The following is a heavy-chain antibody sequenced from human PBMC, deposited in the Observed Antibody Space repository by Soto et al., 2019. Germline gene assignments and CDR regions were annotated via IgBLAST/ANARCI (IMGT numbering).Heavy chain of an antibody. CDR1: GYTFTSYG. CDR2: LSAYNGNT. V-gene: IGHV1-18*01. CDR3: AMRYSSSYYFDY. Sequence: ASVKVSCKASGYTFTSYGISWGRQAPGQGLEWMGWLSAYNGNTNYAHKLQGRVTMTTDTSTSTAYMELRSLSSDDTAVYYCAMRYSSSYYFDYWGQGTLVTVSS. J-gene: IGHJ4*02. D-gene: IGHD6-6*01.